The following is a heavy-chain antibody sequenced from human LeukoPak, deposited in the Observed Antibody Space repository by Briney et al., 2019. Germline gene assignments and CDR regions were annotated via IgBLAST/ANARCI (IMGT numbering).Heavy chain of an antibody. D-gene: IGHD6-13*01. CDR3: ARQRPAGSWYRFMAVDYYGMDV. CDR1: GGSISSYY. J-gene: IGHJ6*02. V-gene: IGHV4-59*01. Sequence: PSETLSLTCTVPGGSISSYYWSWIRQPPGKGLQTMGYIYYSGSTNYNPSLKSRVTISVDTSKNQFSLKLSSVTAADTAVYYCARQRPAGSWYRFMAVDYYGMDVWGQGTTVTVSS. CDR2: IYYSGST.